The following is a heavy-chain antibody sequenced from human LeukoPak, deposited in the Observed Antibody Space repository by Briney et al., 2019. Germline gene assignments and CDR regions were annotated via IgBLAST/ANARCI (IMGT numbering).Heavy chain of an antibody. CDR2: ISSSSSTI. D-gene: IGHD5-18*01. Sequence: GGSLRLSCAASGFTFSSYSMNWVRQAPGKGLEWVSYISSSSSTIYYADSVKGRFTISRDNAKNSLYLQMNSLRAEDTAVYYCGYSYGYSAADYWGQGTLVTVSS. J-gene: IGHJ4*02. V-gene: IGHV3-48*04. CDR3: GYSYGYSAADY. CDR1: GFTFSSYS.